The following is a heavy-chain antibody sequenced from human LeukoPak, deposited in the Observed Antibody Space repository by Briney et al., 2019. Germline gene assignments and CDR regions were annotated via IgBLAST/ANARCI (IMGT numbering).Heavy chain of an antibody. CDR3: ARDPGYCSGGSCYSHYYYYGMDV. J-gene: IGHJ6*02. Sequence: ASVKVSCKASRYTFTDYYIHWVRQAPGQGLEWMGWINPNSGGTKYAQKFQGRVTVTRDTSISTAYMELRSLRSDDTAVYYCARDPGYCSGGSCYSHYYYYGMDVWGQGTTVTVSS. D-gene: IGHD2-15*01. CDR2: INPNSGGT. CDR1: RYTFTDYY. V-gene: IGHV1-2*02.